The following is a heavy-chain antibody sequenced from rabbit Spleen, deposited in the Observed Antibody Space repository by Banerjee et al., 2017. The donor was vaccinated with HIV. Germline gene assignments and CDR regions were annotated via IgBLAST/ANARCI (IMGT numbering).Heavy chain of an antibody. J-gene: IGHJ3*01. CDR2: INTATGKA. D-gene: IGHD6-1*01. CDR3: ARDTASSFSSYGMDL. V-gene: IGHV1S40*01. Sequence: QELVESGGGLVQPGESLKLSCKASGFDFNSGYDMCWVRQAPGKGLEWIACINTATGKAVYASWAKGRFTCSKTSSTTVTLQMTSLTVADTATYFCARDTASSFSSYGMDLWGQGTLVTVS. CDR1: GFDFNSGYD.